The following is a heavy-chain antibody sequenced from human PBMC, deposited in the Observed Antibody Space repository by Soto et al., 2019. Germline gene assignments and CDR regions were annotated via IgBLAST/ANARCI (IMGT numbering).Heavy chain of an antibody. D-gene: IGHD3-10*01. J-gene: IGHJ4*02. V-gene: IGHV1-18*01. CDR2: STHTGNT. Sequence: QVQLVQSGPEVKKPGASVKVSCKTSGYTFTHYVINWVRQAPGQGLDWMGFSTHTGNTKYAQKFESRVAMTTDTSSSTAYMEVRSLRSDDTALYYFARSGEHPVDYWGQGTPVTVSS. CDR3: ARSGEHPVDY. CDR1: GYTFTHYV.